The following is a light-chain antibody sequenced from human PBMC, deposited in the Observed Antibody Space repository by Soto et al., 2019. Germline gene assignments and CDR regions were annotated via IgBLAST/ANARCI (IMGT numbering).Light chain of an antibody. Sequence: DIQMTQSPSSLSASVGDRVTITCRASQSIGSYLNWYRQKPGKAPKLLIYAASSLQSRVPSRFSGSGSGTDFTLTISSLQPEDFATYYCQQSYSTPLFTFGPGTKVDI. V-gene: IGKV1-39*01. CDR1: QSIGSY. CDR2: AAS. J-gene: IGKJ3*01. CDR3: QQSYSTPLFT.